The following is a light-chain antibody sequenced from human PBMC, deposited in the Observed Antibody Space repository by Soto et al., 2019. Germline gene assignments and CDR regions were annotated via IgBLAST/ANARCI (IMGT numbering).Light chain of an antibody. CDR2: RNN. V-gene: IGLV1-47*01. Sequence: QSVLTQPPSASGTPGQRVTISCSGSSSNIGSHYVYWYQQLPGTAPKLLIYRNNQRPSGVPDRFSGSKSGTSASLAISGLRSEDEADYYCAAWDDSLSGSYVFGTGTKLTVL. J-gene: IGLJ1*01. CDR1: SSNIGSHY. CDR3: AAWDDSLSGSYV.